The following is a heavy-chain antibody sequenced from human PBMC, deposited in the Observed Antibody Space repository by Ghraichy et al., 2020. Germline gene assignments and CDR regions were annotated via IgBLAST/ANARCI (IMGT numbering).Heavy chain of an antibody. D-gene: IGHD1-26*01. Sequence: SETLSLTCTVSGGSISSSSYYWGWIRQPPGKGLEWIGSIYYSGSTYYNPSLKSRVTISVDTSKNQFSLKLSSVTAADTAVYYCARRGGVGATKGWYFDLWGRGTLVTVSS. V-gene: IGHV4-39*01. CDR3: ARRGGVGATKGWYFDL. CDR2: IYYSGST. J-gene: IGHJ2*01. CDR1: GGSISSSSYY.